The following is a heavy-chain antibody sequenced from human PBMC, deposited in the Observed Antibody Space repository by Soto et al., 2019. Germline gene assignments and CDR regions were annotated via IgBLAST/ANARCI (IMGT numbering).Heavy chain of an antibody. D-gene: IGHD3-9*01. CDR2: IYHSGST. CDR3: ARSGRLRYFDY. J-gene: IGHJ4*02. Sequence: SETLSLTCAVSGGSISSGGYSWSWTRQPPGKGLEWIGYIYHSGSTYYNPSLKSRVTISVDRSKNQFSLKQCSVTAADTAVYDCARSGRLRYFDYWGQGTLVTVSS. CDR1: GGSISSGGYS. V-gene: IGHV4-30-2*01.